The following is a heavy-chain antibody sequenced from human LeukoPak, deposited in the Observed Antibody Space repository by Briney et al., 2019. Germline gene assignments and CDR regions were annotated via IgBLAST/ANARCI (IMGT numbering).Heavy chain of an antibody. Sequence: ASVKVSCKVSGYTLTELSMHWARQAPGKGLEWMGGFDPEDGETIYAQKLQGRVTMTTDTSTSTAYMELRSLRSDDTAVYYCARDRSMGHRYCSSTSCSGFDPWGQGTLVTVSS. J-gene: IGHJ5*02. D-gene: IGHD2-2*01. CDR1: GYTLTELS. V-gene: IGHV1-24*01. CDR3: ARDRSMGHRYCSSTSCSGFDP. CDR2: FDPEDGET.